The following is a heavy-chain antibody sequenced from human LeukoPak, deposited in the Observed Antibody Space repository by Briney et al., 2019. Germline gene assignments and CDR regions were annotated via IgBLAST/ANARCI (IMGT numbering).Heavy chain of an antibody. Sequence: ASVKVSCKVSGYTLTELSMHWVRQAPGKGLEWMGGFDPEDGETIYAQKFQGRVTMTEDTSTDTAYMELSSLRSEDTAVYYCATAAYYDFWSAFDYWGQGTLVTVSS. CDR2: FDPEDGET. CDR3: ATAAYYDFWSAFDY. J-gene: IGHJ4*02. D-gene: IGHD3-3*01. V-gene: IGHV1-24*01. CDR1: GYTLTELS.